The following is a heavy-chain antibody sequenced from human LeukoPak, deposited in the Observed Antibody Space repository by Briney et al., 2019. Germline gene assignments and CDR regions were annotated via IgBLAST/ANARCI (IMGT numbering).Heavy chain of an antibody. J-gene: IGHJ5*02. CDR2: INPKSGGT. V-gene: IGHV1-2*02. Sequence: ASVKVSCKASGYTFTGYYMHWVRQAPGQGLEWMGWINPKSGGTNYAQKLQGRVTMTTDTSTSTAYMELRSLRSDDTAVYYCARASGGYDYVWGSYRSNWFDPWGQGTLVTVSS. CDR3: ARASGGYDYVWGSYRSNWFDP. D-gene: IGHD3-16*02. CDR1: GYTFTGYY.